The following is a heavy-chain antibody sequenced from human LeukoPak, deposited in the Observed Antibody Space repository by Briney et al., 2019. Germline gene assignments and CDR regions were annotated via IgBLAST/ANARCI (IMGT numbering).Heavy chain of an antibody. J-gene: IGHJ4*02. Sequence: ASETLSLTCAVYGGSFSGYHWSWIRQPPGKGLEWIGEINHSGSTNYNPSLKSRVTISVDTSKNQFSLKLSSVTAADTAVYYCASRPTRGGSCYGYWGQGTLVTVSS. D-gene: IGHD2-15*01. CDR2: INHSGST. CDR1: GGSFSGYH. V-gene: IGHV4-34*01. CDR3: ASRPTRGGSCYGY.